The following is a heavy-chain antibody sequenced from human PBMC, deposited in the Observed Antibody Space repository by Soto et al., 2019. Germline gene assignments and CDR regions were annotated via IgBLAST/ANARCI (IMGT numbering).Heavy chain of an antibody. Sequence: ASVKVSCKASGYTFTSYAMHWVRQAPGQRLEWMGWINAGNGNTKYSQKFQGRVTITRDTSASTAYMELSSLRSEDTAVYYCARAKCSSTSCYLGYYYYGMDVWGQGTTVTV. J-gene: IGHJ6*02. CDR2: INAGNGNT. V-gene: IGHV1-3*01. D-gene: IGHD2-2*01. CDR3: ARAKCSSTSCYLGYYYYGMDV. CDR1: GYTFTSYA.